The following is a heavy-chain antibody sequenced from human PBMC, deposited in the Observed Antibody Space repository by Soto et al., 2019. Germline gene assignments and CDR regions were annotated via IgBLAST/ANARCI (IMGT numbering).Heavy chain of an antibody. CDR3: ARTYGSGKFSAFDI. Sequence: ASVKVSCKASGYTFTSYAMHWVRQAPGQRLEWMGWINAGNCNTKYSQRFQGRVTITRDTSASTAYMELSSLRSEDTAVYYCARTYGSGKFSAFDIWGQGTMVTVSS. D-gene: IGHD3-10*01. CDR2: INAGNCNT. J-gene: IGHJ3*02. CDR1: GYTFTSYA. V-gene: IGHV1-3*01.